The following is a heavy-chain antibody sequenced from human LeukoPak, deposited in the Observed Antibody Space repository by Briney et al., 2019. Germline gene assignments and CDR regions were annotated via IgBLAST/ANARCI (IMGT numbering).Heavy chain of an antibody. V-gene: IGHV1-3*01. CDR1: GYTFTSYA. D-gene: IGHD3-3*01. CDR2: INAGNGNT. Sequence: GASVKVSCKASGYTFTSYAMHWVRQAPGQRLEWMGWINAGNGNTKYSQKFQGRVTITRDTSASTAYMELSSLRSEDTAVYYCARPPNYYDFWSGYYNYGGQGTLVTVSS. CDR3: ARPPNYYDFWSGYYNY. J-gene: IGHJ4*02.